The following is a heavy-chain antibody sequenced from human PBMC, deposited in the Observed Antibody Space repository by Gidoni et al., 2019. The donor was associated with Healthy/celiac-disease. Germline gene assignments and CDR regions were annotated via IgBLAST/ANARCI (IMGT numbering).Heavy chain of an antibody. CDR1: GFPFSSYG. CDR3: AKDPLGRFWEFDI. Sequence: QVQLVESGGGVVQPGRSLRLSCAASGFPFSSYGMHWVRQAPGKGLEWVAVISYDGSNKYYADSVKGRFTISRDNSKNTLYLQMNSLRAEDTAVYYCAKDPLGRFWEFDIWGQGTMVTVSS. J-gene: IGHJ3*02. CDR2: ISYDGSNK. V-gene: IGHV3-30*18. D-gene: IGHD3-3*01.